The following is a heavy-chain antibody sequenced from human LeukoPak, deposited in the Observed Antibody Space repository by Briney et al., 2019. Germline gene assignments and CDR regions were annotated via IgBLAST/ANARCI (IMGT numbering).Heavy chain of an antibody. J-gene: IGHJ4*02. CDR2: IYTSGST. CDR3: ASSRGYSYGSLIY. V-gene: IGHV4-61*09. D-gene: IGHD5-18*01. CDR1: GGSISSGSYY. Sequence: PSQTLSLTCTVSGGSISSGSYYWSWIRQPAGKGLEWIGHIYTSGSTNYNPSLKSRVTISLDTSKNQFSLKLSSVTAADTAVYYCASSRGYSYGSLIYWGQGTLVTVSS.